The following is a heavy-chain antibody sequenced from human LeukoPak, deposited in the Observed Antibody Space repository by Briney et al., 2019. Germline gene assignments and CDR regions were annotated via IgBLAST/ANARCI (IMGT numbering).Heavy chain of an antibody. CDR2: IYYSGST. V-gene: IGHV4-59*11. CDR3: ASTFSSSSSPTWFDP. D-gene: IGHD6-6*01. Sequence: SETLSLTCTVSGGSISSHYWSWIRQPPGKGLEWIGYIYYSGSTNYNPSLKSRVTISVDTSKNQFSLKLSSVTAADTAVYYCASTFSSSSSPTWFDPWGQGTLVTVSS. CDR1: GGSISSHY. J-gene: IGHJ5*02.